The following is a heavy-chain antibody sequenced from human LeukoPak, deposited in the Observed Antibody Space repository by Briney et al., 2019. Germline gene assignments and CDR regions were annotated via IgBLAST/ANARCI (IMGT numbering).Heavy chain of an antibody. Sequence: ASVKVSCKASGYTFTGYYMHWVRQAPGQGLEWMGIINPSGGSTSYAQKFQGRVTMTRDTSTSTVYMELSSLRSEDTAVYYCALIFGFWSGYSSLDYWGQGTLVTVSS. CDR3: ALIFGFWSGYSSLDY. D-gene: IGHD3-3*01. CDR1: GYTFTGYY. CDR2: INPSGGST. V-gene: IGHV1-46*03. J-gene: IGHJ4*02.